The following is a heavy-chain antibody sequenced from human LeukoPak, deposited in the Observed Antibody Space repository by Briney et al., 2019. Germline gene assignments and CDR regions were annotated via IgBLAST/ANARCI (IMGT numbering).Heavy chain of an antibody. Sequence: GRSLRLSCAASGFTFSGYGMHWVRQAPGKGLEWVAVISHDLTYQAYADSVKGRFTISRDDSKNTLYVQMNSLRTEDTAFYYCARDVSNYFDYWGQGTLVTVSS. CDR3: ARDVSNYFDY. V-gene: IGHV3-30*03. CDR1: GFTFSGYG. CDR2: ISHDLTYQ. D-gene: IGHD2-2*01. J-gene: IGHJ4*02.